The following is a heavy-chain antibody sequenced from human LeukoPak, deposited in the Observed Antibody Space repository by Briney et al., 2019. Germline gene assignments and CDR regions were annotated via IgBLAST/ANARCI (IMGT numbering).Heavy chain of an antibody. CDR2: ISWNSGSI. CDR1: GFTFDDYA. Sequence: GRSLRLSCAASGFTFDDYAMHWVRQAPGKGLEWVSGISWNSGSIGYADSVKGRFTISRDNAKNSLYLQMNSLRAEDTAVYYCARDVDIVATITWAPPPPIAFDIWGQGTMVTVSS. V-gene: IGHV3-9*01. D-gene: IGHD5-12*01. J-gene: IGHJ3*02. CDR3: ARDVDIVATITWAPPPPIAFDI.